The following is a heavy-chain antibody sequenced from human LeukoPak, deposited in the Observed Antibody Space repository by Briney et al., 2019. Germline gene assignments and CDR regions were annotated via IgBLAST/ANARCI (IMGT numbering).Heavy chain of an antibody. CDR1: GYTFTSCD. J-gene: IGHJ6*02. Sequence: ASVKVSCKASGYTFTSCDINWVRQATGQGLEWMGWMNPNSGNTGYAQKFQGRVTMTRNTSISTAYMELSSLRSEDTAVYYCARGRSITMIVVVITDPGMDVWGQGTTVTVSS. D-gene: IGHD3-22*01. V-gene: IGHV1-8*01. CDR2: MNPNSGNT. CDR3: ARGRSITMIVVVITDPGMDV.